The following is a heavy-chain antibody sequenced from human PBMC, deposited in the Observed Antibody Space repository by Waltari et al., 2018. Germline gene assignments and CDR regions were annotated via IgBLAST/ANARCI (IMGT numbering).Heavy chain of an antibody. CDR2: MCTRGST. CDR1: GGSISSYY. CDR3: ARDWDFVPFDY. D-gene: IGHD3-3*01. V-gene: IGHV4-4*07. Sequence: QVQLQESGPGLVKPSETLSLTCTVSGGSISSYYWSWIRQPAGKGLGWIGRMCTRGSTNYNPSLKSRVTMSVDTSKNQFSLKLSSVTAADTAVYYCARDWDFVPFDYWGQGTLVTVSS. J-gene: IGHJ4*02.